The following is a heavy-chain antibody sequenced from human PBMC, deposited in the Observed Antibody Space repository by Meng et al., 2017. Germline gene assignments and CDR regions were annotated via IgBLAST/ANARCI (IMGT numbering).Heavy chain of an antibody. CDR2: INPNSGGT. CDR1: GYTFTGYY. V-gene: IGHV1-2*06. D-gene: IGHD6-13*01. Sequence: ASVKVSCKASGYTFTGYYMHWVRQAPGQGLEWMGRINPNSGGTNYAQKFQGRVTMTRDTSISTAYMELSRLRSEDTAVYYCARAKLQSIIIAAAGAFDYWGQGTLVTVSS. CDR3: ARAKLQSIIIAAAGAFDY. J-gene: IGHJ4*02.